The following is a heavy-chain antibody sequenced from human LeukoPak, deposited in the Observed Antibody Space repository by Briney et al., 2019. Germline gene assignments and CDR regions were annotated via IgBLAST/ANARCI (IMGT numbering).Heavy chain of an antibody. CDR3: ARSLLWFGECIDY. J-gene: IGHJ4*02. D-gene: IGHD3-10*01. CDR1: GSTFSRYW. Sequence: GGSLRLSCAASGSTFSRYWMSWVRQAPGKGLEWVANIAEDGSEKYYVDSVKGRFTISRDNAKNSLYLQMNSLRAEDTAVYYCARSLLWFGECIDYWGQGTLVTVSS. V-gene: IGHV3-7*01. CDR2: IAEDGSEK.